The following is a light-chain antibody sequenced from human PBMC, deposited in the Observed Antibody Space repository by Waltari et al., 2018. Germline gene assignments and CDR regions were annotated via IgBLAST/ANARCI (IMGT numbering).Light chain of an antibody. V-gene: IGLV3-25*03. Sequence: SYELTQPPSVSVSPGQTARITCAGDALPKHYCYWYQQKPGRAPVLLIYKDTERPSGIPERFSGSSSGTTVMLTINGVQAEDEAEYYCQSADSSGKYRVFVGGTKLTVL. J-gene: IGLJ3*02. CDR2: KDT. CDR3: QSADSSGKYRV. CDR1: ALPKHY.